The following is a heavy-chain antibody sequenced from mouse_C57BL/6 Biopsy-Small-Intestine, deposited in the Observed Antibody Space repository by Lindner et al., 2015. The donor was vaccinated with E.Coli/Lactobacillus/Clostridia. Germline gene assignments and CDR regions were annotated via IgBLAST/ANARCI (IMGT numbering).Heavy chain of an antibody. CDR2: IDANNGGT. J-gene: IGHJ4*01. CDR3: ARGGGGLVF. CDR1: GYTFTDYY. V-gene: IGHV1-72*04. Sequence: SVKVSCKASGYTFTDYYIHWVRQAPGHGLEWMGWIDANNGGTKYEQNFHGRVTMTRDTSISTAYMELSRLGSDDTARYYCARGGGGLVFWGQGTLVSVSS. D-gene: IGHD2-10*02.